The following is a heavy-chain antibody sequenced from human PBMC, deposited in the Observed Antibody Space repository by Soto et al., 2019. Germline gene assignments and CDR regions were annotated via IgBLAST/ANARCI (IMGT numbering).Heavy chain of an antibody. D-gene: IGHD6-13*01. J-gene: IGHJ6*02. CDR3: AKVTKRAAAGRYEYYKYGMDV. CDR1: GFAFSTYA. V-gene: IGHV3-23*01. CDR2: ISGSGGSS. Sequence: PGGSLRLSCAAAGFAFSTYAMTWVRQAPGKGLEWVSVISGSGGSSCYAASVKGRFTISRDNSKNTLFLQMNGLRAEDTAVYYCAKVTKRAAAGRYEYYKYGMDVWGQGTTVTVSS.